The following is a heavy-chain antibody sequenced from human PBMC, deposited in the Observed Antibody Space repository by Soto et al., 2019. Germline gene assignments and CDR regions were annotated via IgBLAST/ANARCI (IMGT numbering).Heavy chain of an antibody. CDR2: IIPIFGTA. Sequence: ASVKVSCKASGGTFSSYAISWVRQAPGQGLEWMGGIIPIFGTANYAQKFQGRVTITADESTSTAYMELSSLRSEDTAVYYCARDFDSSGYYSFSWFDPWGQGTLVTVSS. D-gene: IGHD3-22*01. J-gene: IGHJ5*02. CDR1: GGTFSSYA. CDR3: ARDFDSSGYYSFSWFDP. V-gene: IGHV1-69*13.